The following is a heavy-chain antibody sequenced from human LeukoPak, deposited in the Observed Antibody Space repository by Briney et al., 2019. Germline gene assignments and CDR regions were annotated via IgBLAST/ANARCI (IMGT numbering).Heavy chain of an antibody. J-gene: IGHJ4*02. Sequence: PGGSLRLSCAASGFTFSSYGMHWVRQAPGKGLEWVAVIWYDGSNKYYADSVKGRFTISRDNSKNTLYLQMNSLRAEDTAVYYCARDSYGDFAGGDYWDQGTLVTVSS. D-gene: IGHD4-17*01. CDR3: ARDSYGDFAGGDY. V-gene: IGHV3-33*01. CDR2: IWYDGSNK. CDR1: GFTFSSYG.